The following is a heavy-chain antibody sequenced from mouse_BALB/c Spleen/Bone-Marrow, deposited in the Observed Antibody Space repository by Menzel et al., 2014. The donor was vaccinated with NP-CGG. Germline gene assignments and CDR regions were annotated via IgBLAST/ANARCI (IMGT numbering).Heavy chain of an antibody. J-gene: IGHJ3*01. CDR2: IFPGSGNT. CDR3: ARTRAYDYDGGFAY. V-gene: IGHV1-66*01. Sequence: VQLVESGPELVKPGASVKISCKASGYSFTSYYIHWVKQRPGQGLEWIGWIFPGSGNTKYNEKFKGKATLTADTSSSTAYMQLSSLTTEDSAVYFFARTRAYDYDGGFAYWGQGTLVTVSA. D-gene: IGHD2-4*01. CDR1: GYSFTSYY.